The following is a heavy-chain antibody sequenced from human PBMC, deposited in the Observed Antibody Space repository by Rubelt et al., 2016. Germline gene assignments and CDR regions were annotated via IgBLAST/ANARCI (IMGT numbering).Heavy chain of an antibody. CDR1: GFTYTYST. Sequence: ASGFTYTYSTMTWVRQAPGKGLEWVANIKQDGSEEYYVDSVKGRFTISRDNAKNSPYLQMNSLRAEDTAVYYCARDLGSDSSSFGAFDIWGQGTMVTVSS. V-gene: IGHV3-7*03. CDR2: IKQDGSEE. CDR3: ARDLGSDSSSFGAFDI. J-gene: IGHJ3*02. D-gene: IGHD6-13*01.